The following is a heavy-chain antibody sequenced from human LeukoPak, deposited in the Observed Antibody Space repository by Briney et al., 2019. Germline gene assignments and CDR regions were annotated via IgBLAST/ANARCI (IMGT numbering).Heavy chain of an antibody. J-gene: IGHJ6*04. Sequence: GGSLRLSCAASGFTFSSYSMNWVRQAPGKGLEWVSSISSSSSYIYYADSVKGRFTISRDNAKNSLYLQMNSLRAEDTAVYYCARDEYCSSTSCCTISGYYYYGMDVWGKGTTVTVSS. CDR3: ARDEYCSSTSCCTISGYYYYGMDV. V-gene: IGHV3-21*01. CDR2: ISSSSSYI. D-gene: IGHD2-2*02. CDR1: GFTFSSYS.